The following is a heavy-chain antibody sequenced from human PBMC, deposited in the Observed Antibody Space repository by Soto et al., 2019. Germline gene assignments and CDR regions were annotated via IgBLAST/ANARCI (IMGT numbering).Heavy chain of an antibody. CDR3: ARRTIAVAGKSSYYFDY. J-gene: IGHJ4*02. V-gene: IGHV4-34*01. Sequence: SETLSLTCAVYGGSFSGYYWSWIRQPPGKGLEWIGEINHSGSTNYNPSLKSRVTISVDTSKNQFSLKLSSVTAADTAVYYCARRTIAVAGKSSYYFDYWGQGTLVTVSS. CDR2: INHSGST. CDR1: GGSFSGYY. D-gene: IGHD6-19*01.